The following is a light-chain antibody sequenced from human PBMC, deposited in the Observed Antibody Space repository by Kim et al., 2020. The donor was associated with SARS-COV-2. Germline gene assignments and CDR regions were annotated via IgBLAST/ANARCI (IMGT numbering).Light chain of an antibody. CDR2: GAS. CDR1: QRISRN. J-gene: IGKJ1*01. CDR3: KQYDNWPRT. Sequence: EIVMTQSPATLSVSPGEGATLSCRASQRISRNLAWYQQKPGQAPRLLIHGASTRATDIPARFSGSGSGTEFTLTISSLRSEDFAVYYCKQYDNWPRTFGQGTRVDIK. V-gene: IGKV3-15*01.